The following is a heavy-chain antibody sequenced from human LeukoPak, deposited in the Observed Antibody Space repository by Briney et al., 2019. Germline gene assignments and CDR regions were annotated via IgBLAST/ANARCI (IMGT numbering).Heavy chain of an antibody. D-gene: IGHD3-10*02. Sequence: GGSLRLSCAASGFTFSSYEMNWVRQAPGKGLEWVSSISTSSSYIYYADSVKGRFTISRDNAKNSLYLQMNSLRAEDTAVYYCAELGITMIGGVWGKGTTVTISS. CDR2: ISTSSSYI. V-gene: IGHV3-21*01. CDR3: AELGITMIGGV. J-gene: IGHJ6*04. CDR1: GFTFSSYE.